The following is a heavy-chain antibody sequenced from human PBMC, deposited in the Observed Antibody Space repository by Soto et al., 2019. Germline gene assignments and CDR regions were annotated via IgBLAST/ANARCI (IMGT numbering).Heavy chain of an antibody. CDR2: IIPIFGTA. CDR3: ARMAISMIIVVQDALDI. J-gene: IGHJ3*02. V-gene: IGHV1-69*13. D-gene: IGHD3-22*01. CDR1: GGTFSSYT. Sequence: SVKVSCKASGGTFSSYTISWVRQAPGQGLEWMGGIIPIFGTADYAQKFQNRVTIIADESTSTAYMELSSLRFEDTAVYYCARMAISMIIVVQDALDIWGQGTMVTVSS.